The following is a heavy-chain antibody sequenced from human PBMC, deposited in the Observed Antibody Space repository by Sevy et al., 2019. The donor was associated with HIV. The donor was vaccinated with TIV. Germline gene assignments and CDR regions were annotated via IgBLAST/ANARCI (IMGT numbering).Heavy chain of an antibody. CDR3: ARPYCSGDDCYSELDY. CDR2: IGTLLDT. V-gene: IGHV3-13*01. D-gene: IGHD2-15*01. CDR1: GFTFSTYD. J-gene: IGHJ4*02. Sequence: GGSLRLSCAASGFTFSTYDMHWVRQVTGKGLEWVSGIGTLLDTYYPGSVKGRFIISRDNAKNSLFLQMNSLRDEDTAIYYCARPYCSGDDCYSELDYWGQGILVTVSS.